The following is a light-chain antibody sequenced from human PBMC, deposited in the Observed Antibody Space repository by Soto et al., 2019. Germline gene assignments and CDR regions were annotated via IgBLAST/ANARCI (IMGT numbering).Light chain of an antibody. CDR1: QGIDIY. Sequence: DIQMTQSPSFLSASVGDRVTISCRASQGIDIYLAWYQQKPGKVPKLLIYAASTLQSGVPSRFSGSGSGTYFSFTISSLQPEDFATYYCQQYSNLITFGQGTRLAIK. J-gene: IGKJ5*01. V-gene: IGKV1-27*01. CDR3: QQYSNLIT. CDR2: AAS.